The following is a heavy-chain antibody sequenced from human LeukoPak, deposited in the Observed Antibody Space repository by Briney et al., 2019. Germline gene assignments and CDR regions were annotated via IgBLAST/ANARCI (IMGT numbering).Heavy chain of an antibody. CDR2: IKQDGSEK. CDR3: AREGISYGHPFDY. CDR1: GGSINTNNYY. V-gene: IGHV3-7*01. Sequence: PSETLSLTCTVSGGSINTNNYYWGWIRHPPGKGLEWVANIKQDGSEKYYVDSVKGRFTISRDNAKNSLYLQMNSLRAEDTAVYYCAREGISYGHPFDYWGQGTLVTVSS. J-gene: IGHJ4*02. D-gene: IGHD5-18*01.